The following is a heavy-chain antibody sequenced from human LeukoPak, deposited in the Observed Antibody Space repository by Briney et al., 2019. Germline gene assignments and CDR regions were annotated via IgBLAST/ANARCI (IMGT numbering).Heavy chain of an antibody. D-gene: IGHD3-22*01. Sequence: GSSVKVSCKASGGTFSSYAISWVRQAPGQGLEWMGGIILIFGTANYAQKFQGRVTITADESTSTAYMELSSLRSEDTAVYYCARAPADYYESSGFYYFDYWGQGTLVTVSS. V-gene: IGHV1-69*01. CDR2: IILIFGTA. CDR1: GGTFSSYA. CDR3: ARAPADYYESSGFYYFDY. J-gene: IGHJ4*02.